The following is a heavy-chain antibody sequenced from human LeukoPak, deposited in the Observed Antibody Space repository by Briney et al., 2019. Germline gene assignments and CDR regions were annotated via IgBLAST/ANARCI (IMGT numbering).Heavy chain of an antibody. CDR1: GYSFTSYW. CDR3: ATAEVTPSAFDI. V-gene: IGHV5-51*01. Sequence: GGSLQISCQGSGYSFTSYWIGWVRQLPGKGLEWMGIIYPGDSDTRYSPSFQGQVTISADKSISTAYLQWSSLKASGTAMYYCATAEVTPSAFDIWGQGTMVTVSS. J-gene: IGHJ3*02. CDR2: IYPGDSDT. D-gene: IGHD2-21*02.